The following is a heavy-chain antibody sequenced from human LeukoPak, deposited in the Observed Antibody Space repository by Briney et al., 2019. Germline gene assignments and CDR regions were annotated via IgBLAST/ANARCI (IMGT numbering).Heavy chain of an antibody. J-gene: IGHJ4*02. CDR3: AKGPYCSSTSCYPSPFDY. V-gene: IGHV3-30*18. D-gene: IGHD2-2*01. CDR1: GFTFSSYW. CDR2: ISYDGSNK. Sequence: GGSLRLSCAASGFTFSSYWMSWVRQAPGKGLEWVAVISYDGSNKYYADSVKGRFTISRDNSKNTLYLQMNSLRAEDTAVYYCAKGPYCSSTSCYPSPFDYWGQGTLVTVSS.